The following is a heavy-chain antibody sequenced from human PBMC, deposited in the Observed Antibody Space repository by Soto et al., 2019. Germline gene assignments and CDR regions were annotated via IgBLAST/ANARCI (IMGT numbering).Heavy chain of an antibody. D-gene: IGHD3-22*01. CDR2: INHSGST. J-gene: IGHJ5*02. V-gene: IGHV4-34*01. Sequence: LSLTCAVYGGSFSGYYWSWIRQPPGKGLEWIGEINHSGSTNYNPSLKSRVTISVDTSKNQFSLTLSTVTAADPAVYYCARGKLGSSGYPNWFDPWGQGTLVTVSS. CDR1: GGSFSGYY. CDR3: ARGKLGSSGYPNWFDP.